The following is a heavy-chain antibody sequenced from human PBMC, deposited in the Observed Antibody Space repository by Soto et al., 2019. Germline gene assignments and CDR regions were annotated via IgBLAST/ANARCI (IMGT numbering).Heavy chain of an antibody. CDR1: GGSFSGYY. D-gene: IGHD1-26*01. Sequence: SETLSLTCAVYGGSFSGYYWSWIRQPPGKGLEWIGEINHSGSTNYNPSLKSRVTISVDTSKNQFSLKLSSVTAADTAVYYCARGGGRDAFDIWGQGTMVTVSS. CDR2: INHSGST. V-gene: IGHV4-34*01. J-gene: IGHJ3*02. CDR3: ARGGGRDAFDI.